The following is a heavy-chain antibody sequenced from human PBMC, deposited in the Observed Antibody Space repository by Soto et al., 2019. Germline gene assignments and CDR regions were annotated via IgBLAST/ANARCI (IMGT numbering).Heavy chain of an antibody. V-gene: IGHV3-23*01. CDR3: AKDLERITIFGVDHFYYYGMDV. CDR1: GFTFSTYA. Sequence: LRLSCAASGFTFSTYAMNWVRQAPGKGLEWVSTISDSGGNTYYADSMKGRFTISRDNSKNTLYLQMDSLRAEDTAVYYCAKDLERITIFGVDHFYYYGMDVWGQGTTVTVSS. CDR2: ISDSGGNT. J-gene: IGHJ6*02. D-gene: IGHD3-3*01.